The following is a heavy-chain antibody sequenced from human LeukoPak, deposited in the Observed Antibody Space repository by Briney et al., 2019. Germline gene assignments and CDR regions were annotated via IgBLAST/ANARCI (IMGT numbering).Heavy chain of an antibody. CDR3: ARGDYDSSGYYSGWYFDL. Sequence: GGSLRLSCTASRFTFSSYWMSWVRQAPGKGLEWVANIKQDGSEKYYVDSVKGRFTISRDNAKNMLYLQMNSLRAEETAVYYCARGDYDSSGYYSGWYFDLWGRGTLVTVSS. CDR2: IKQDGSEK. J-gene: IGHJ2*01. CDR1: RFTFSSYW. V-gene: IGHV3-7*01. D-gene: IGHD3-22*01.